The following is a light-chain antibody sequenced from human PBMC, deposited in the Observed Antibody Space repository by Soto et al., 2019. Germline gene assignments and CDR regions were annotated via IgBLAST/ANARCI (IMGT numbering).Light chain of an antibody. CDR2: AAS. Sequence: DIQMTHSPSSLSACLGDRVTITCRASQSISSYLNWYQQKPGKAPKLLIYAASSLQSGVPSRFSGSGSGTEFTLTISSLQPDDFATYYCQHYNSYSEAFGQGTKVDIK. CDR1: QSISSY. CDR3: QHYNSYSEA. V-gene: IGKV1-39*01. J-gene: IGKJ1*01.